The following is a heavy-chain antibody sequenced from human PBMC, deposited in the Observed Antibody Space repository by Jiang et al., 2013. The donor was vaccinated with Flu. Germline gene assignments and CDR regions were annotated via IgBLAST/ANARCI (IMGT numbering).Heavy chain of an antibody. D-gene: IGHD7-27*01. J-gene: IGHJ4*02. CDR3: ARELRRWGNNWGLGY. Sequence: SGAEVKKPGASVKVSCKASGYTFTSYAMHWVRQAPGQRLEWMGWINAGNGNTKYSQKFQGRVTITRDTSASTAYMELSSLRSEDTAVYYCARELRRWGNNWGLGYWGQGTLVTVSS. V-gene: IGHV1-3*01. CDR2: INAGNGNT. CDR1: GYTFTSYA.